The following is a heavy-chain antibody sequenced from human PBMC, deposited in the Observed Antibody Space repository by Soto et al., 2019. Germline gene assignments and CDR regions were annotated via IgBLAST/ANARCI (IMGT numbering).Heavy chain of an antibody. J-gene: IGHJ4*01. Sequence: PSETLSLTCTVSGGSISSSSYYWGWIRQPPGKGLEWIGSIYYSGSTYYNPSLKSRVTISVDTSKNQFSLKLSSVTAADTAVYYCARQNQLSGYSGYDLDYWGHGTLVTVSS. CDR2: IYYSGST. CDR3: ARQNQLSGYSGYDLDY. D-gene: IGHD5-12*01. V-gene: IGHV4-39*01. CDR1: GGSISSSSYY.